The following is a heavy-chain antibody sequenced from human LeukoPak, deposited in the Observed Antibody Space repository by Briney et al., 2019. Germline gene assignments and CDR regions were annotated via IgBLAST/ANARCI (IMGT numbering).Heavy chain of an antibody. CDR3: ARKDGYCGGGNCYSYFDS. D-gene: IGHD2-15*01. J-gene: IGHJ4*02. CDR2: IKKTGSET. Sequence: ETLSLTCTVSGGSISSSSYYWGWIRQAPGKGLEWVAYIKKTGSETYYVDSVKGRFTITRDNTWNSLFLQMYSLRAEDTAVYFCARKDGYCGGGNCYSYFDSWGQGTLVTVSS. CDR1: GGSISSSSYY. V-gene: IGHV3-7*01.